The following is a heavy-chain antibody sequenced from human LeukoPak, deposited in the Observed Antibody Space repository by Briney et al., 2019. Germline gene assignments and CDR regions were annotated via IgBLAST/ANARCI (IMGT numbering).Heavy chain of an antibody. D-gene: IGHD5-18*01. Sequence: ASVKVSCKASGGTFINHSVSWVRQAPGQGLEWMGGIIPIFGTANYAQKFQGRVTITADESTSTAYMELSSLRSEDTAVYYCAGTGYSYGFNWGQGTLVTVSS. CDR1: GGTFINHS. J-gene: IGHJ4*02. V-gene: IGHV1-69*13. CDR3: AGTGYSYGFN. CDR2: IIPIFGTA.